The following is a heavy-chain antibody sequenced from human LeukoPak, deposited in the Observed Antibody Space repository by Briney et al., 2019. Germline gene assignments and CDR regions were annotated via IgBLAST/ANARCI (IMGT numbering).Heavy chain of an antibody. D-gene: IGHD6-19*01. J-gene: IGHJ1*01. CDR3: ASPAVAGTGPN. V-gene: IGHV3-30*02. CDR1: GFTFSSFG. CDR2: IRYDGSDE. Sequence: PGGSLRLSCAASGFTFSSFGMHWVRQGPGKGLDWVAFIRYDGSDEYYADSVKGRFAISRDNPKNTLYLQMSGLRVEDTAVYYCASPAVAGTGPNWGQGTLVTVSS.